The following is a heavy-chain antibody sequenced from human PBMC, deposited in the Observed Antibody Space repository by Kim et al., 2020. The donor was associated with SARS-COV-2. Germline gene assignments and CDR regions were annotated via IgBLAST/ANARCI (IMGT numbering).Heavy chain of an antibody. D-gene: IGHD1-26*01. Sequence: SETLSLTCAVYGGSFSGYYWSWIRQPPGKGLEWIGEINHSGSTNYNPSLKSRVTISVDTSKNQFSLKLSSVTAADTAVYYCARGGSGSYYFGPRPQGNPELDYWGQGTLVTVSS. CDR1: GGSFSGYY. CDR2: INHSGST. V-gene: IGHV4-34*01. J-gene: IGHJ4*02. CDR3: ARGGSGSYYFGPRPQGNPELDY.